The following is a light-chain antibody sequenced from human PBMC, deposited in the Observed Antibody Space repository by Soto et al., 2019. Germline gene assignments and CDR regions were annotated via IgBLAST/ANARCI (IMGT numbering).Light chain of an antibody. Sequence: QSVLTQPPPVSGAPGQTVTISCTGSRSNIGAGYDIHWYQFLPGTAPKLLLYSFNKRPSGIPDRFSGSKSGTSASLAITGLQPEDEADYYCQSYDDSLSGSGVFGTGTKLTVL. CDR2: SFN. CDR3: QSYDDSLSGSGV. J-gene: IGLJ1*01. V-gene: IGLV1-40*01. CDR1: RSNIGAGYD.